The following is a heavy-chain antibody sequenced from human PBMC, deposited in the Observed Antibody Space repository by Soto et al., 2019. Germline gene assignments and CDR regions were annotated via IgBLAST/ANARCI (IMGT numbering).Heavy chain of an antibody. CDR3: ARVGGYYDILTGYPRPLDY. D-gene: IGHD3-9*01. CDR2: INHSGST. V-gene: IGHV4-34*01. Sequence: SETLSLTSAVYGGSFSGYYWSWIRQPPGKGLEWIGEINHSGSTNYNPSLKSRVTISVDTSKNQFSLKLSSVTAADTAVYYCARVGGYYDILTGYPRPLDYWGQGTLVTVSS. CDR1: GGSFSGYY. J-gene: IGHJ4*02.